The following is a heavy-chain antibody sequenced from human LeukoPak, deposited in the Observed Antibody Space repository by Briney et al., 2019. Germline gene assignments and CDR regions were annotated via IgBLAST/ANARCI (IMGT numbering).Heavy chain of an antibody. J-gene: IGHJ4*02. CDR3: ASSRIAVAGFDY. CDR2: IYYSGST. CDR1: GGSISSSSYY. D-gene: IGHD6-19*01. V-gene: IGHV4-39*01. Sequence: SETLSLTCTVSGGSISSSSYYWGWIRQPPGKGLEWIGSIYYSGSTYYNPSLKSRVTISVGTSKNQFSLKLSSVTAADTAVYYCASSRIAVAGFDYWGQGTLVTVSS.